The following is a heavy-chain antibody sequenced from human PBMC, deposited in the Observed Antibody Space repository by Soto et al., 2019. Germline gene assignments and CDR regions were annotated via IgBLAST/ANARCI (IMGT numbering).Heavy chain of an antibody. CDR1: GGSISSSSYY. D-gene: IGHD3-3*01. J-gene: IGHJ6*02. Sequence: SESLSLTCTVSGGSISSSSYYWGWIRQPPGKGLEWIGSIYYSGSTYYNPSLKSRVTISVDTSKNQFSLKLSSVTAADTAVYYCASVKGDDFWSGYYRALYYYYGMDVWGQGTTVTVSS. CDR3: ASVKGDDFWSGYYRALYYYYGMDV. V-gene: IGHV4-39*01. CDR2: IYYSGST.